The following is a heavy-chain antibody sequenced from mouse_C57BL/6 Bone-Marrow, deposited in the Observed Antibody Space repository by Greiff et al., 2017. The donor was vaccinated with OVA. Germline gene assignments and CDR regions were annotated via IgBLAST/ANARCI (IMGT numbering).Heavy chain of an antibody. D-gene: IGHD2-2*01. CDR3: ARRGGYDK. V-gene: IGHV1-42*01. CDR1: GYSFTGYY. CDR2: INPSTGGT. J-gene: IGHJ3*02. Sequence: EVQLQQSGPELVKPGASVKISCKASGYSFTGYYMNWVKQSPEKSLEWIGEINPSTGGTTYNQKFKAKATLTVDKSSSTAYMQLKSLTSEDSAVYYCARRGGYDKWGQGTLVTVSA.